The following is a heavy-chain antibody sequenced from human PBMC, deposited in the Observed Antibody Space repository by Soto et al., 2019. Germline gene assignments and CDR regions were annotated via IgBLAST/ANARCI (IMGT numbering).Heavy chain of an antibody. CDR2: ISSSSSYI. V-gene: IGHV3-21*01. J-gene: IGHJ5*02. CDR1: GFTFSSYS. CDR3: ARPITIFGVVTYESWFDP. D-gene: IGHD3-3*01. Sequence: GGSLRLSCAASGFTFSSYSMDWVRQAPGKGLEWVSSISSSSSYIYYADSVKGRFTIPRDNAKNSLYLQMNSLRAEDTAVYYCARPITIFGVVTYESWFDPWGQGTLVTVSS.